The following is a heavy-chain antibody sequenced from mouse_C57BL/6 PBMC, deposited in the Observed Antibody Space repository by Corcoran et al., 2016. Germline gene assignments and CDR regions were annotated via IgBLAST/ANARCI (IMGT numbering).Heavy chain of an antibody. CDR3: ARGDSSGFLFAY. V-gene: IGHV1-76*01. D-gene: IGHD3-2*02. CDR2: IYPGSGNT. Sequence: QVQLQQSGAELARPGASVKLSCKASGYTFTSYGINWVKQRPGQGLEWIARIYPGSGNTYYNEKFKGKATLTAEKSSSTAYMQLSSLTSEDSAVYFCARGDSSGFLFAYWGQGTLVTVSA. J-gene: IGHJ3*01. CDR1: GYTFTSYG.